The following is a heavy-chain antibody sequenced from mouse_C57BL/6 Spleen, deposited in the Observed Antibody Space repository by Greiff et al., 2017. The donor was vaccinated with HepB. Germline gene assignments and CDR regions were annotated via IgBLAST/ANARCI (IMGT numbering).Heavy chain of an antibody. D-gene: IGHD2-4*01. Sequence: QVQLQQPGAELVKPGASVKLSCKASGYTFTSYWMQWVKQRPGQGLEWIGEIDPSDSYTNYNQKFKGKATLTVDTSSSTAYMQLSSLTSEDSAVYYCARRYDDYGGYFDYWGQGTTLTVSS. V-gene: IGHV1-50*01. CDR1: GYTFTSYW. CDR2: IDPSDSYT. J-gene: IGHJ2*01. CDR3: ARRYDDYGGYFDY.